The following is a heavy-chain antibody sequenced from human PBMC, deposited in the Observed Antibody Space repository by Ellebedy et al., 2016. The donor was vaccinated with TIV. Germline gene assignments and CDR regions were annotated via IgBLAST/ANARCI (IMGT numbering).Heavy chain of an antibody. V-gene: IGHV1-18*01. CDR1: GYTFTNYG. J-gene: IGHJ6*02. CDR3: AREGSYSGNWDFFYYGMDV. Sequence: AASVKVSCKASGYTFTNYGISWVRQAPGQGLEWMGWISIYNGNTHYAQKVQGRVTMTTDTSTSTAYMELRSRGSAETAVYYCAREGSYSGNWDFFYYGMDVWGQGTTVIVSS. CDR2: ISIYNGNT. D-gene: IGHD1-26*01.